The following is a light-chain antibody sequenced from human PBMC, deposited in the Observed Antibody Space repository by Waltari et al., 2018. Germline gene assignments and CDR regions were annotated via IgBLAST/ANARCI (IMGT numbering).Light chain of an antibody. J-gene: IGKJ1*01. V-gene: IGKV3-20*01. CDR3: QHYVRLPVT. CDR2: DAS. Sequence: SCRASQSVYRAFAWYQQKPGQAPRLLIYDASTRPTGIPDRFSGSGYGTDFSLTISRLEPEDFAMYYCQHYVRLPVTYGQGTKVEIK. CDR1: QSVYRA.